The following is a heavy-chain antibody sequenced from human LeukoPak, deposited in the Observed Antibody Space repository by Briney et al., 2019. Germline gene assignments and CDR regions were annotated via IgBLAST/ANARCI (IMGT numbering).Heavy chain of an antibody. D-gene: IGHD3-9*01. CDR2: INHSGGT. V-gene: IGHV4-34*01. CDR1: GGSFSGYY. CDR3: ARDRLRYFDWGHKYNWFDP. J-gene: IGHJ5*02. Sequence: SETLSLTCAVYGGSFSGYYWSWIRQPPGKGLEWIGEINHSGGTNYNPSLKSRVTISVDTSKNQFSLKLSSVTAADTAVYYCARDRLRYFDWGHKYNWFDPWGQGTLVTVSS.